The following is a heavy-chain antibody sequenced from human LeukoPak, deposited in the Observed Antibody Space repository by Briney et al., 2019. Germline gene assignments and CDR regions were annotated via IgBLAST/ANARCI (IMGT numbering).Heavy chain of an antibody. CDR3: ARDGYSYGSHIDY. CDR1: GGTFGSYA. D-gene: IGHD5-18*01. V-gene: IGHV1-69*13. CDR2: IIPIFGTA. Sequence: SVKVSCKASGGTFGSYAISWVRQAPGQGLEWIGGIIPIFGTANYAQKFQGRVTITADESTSTAYMELSSLRSEDTAVYYCARDGYSYGSHIDYWGQGTLVTVSS. J-gene: IGHJ4*02.